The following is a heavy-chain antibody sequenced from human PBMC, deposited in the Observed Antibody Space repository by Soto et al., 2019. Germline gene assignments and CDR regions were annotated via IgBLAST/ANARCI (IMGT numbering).Heavy chain of an antibody. CDR3: AKDLLGFGPSWVDP. V-gene: IGHV3-30-3*01. CDR1: GFTFSRFA. Sequence: ESGGGVVQPGKSLRLSCAASGFTFSRFAMHWVRQAPGKGLEWVAVISSRGSDIFYADSVKGRFTISRDNSNNTLYLQMSSLRPEDTAVYNCAKDLLGFGPSWVDPWGPGTLVPGSS. J-gene: IGHJ5*02. CDR2: ISSRGSDI. D-gene: IGHD3-10*01.